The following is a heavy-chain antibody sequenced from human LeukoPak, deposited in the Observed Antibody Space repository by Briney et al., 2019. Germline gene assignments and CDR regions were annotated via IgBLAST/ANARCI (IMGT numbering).Heavy chain of an antibody. CDR3: ASYDYVWETYRHKDY. J-gene: IGHJ4*02. Sequence: GGSLRLSCAASGFTFSSYSMNWVRQAPGKGLEWVSSISSSTYIYYADSVKGRFTLSRDNAKNSLYLQMNSLRAEDTAVYYSASYDYVWETYRHKDYWGQGTLVTVSS. V-gene: IGHV3-21*01. CDR1: GFTFSSYS. CDR2: ISSSTYI. D-gene: IGHD3-16*02.